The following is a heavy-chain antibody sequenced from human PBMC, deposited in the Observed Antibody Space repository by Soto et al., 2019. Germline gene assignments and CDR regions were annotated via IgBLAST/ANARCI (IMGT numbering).Heavy chain of an antibody. CDR2: INHSGST. CDR3: ARGAVGAAAGISRGEAPNYYYYYMDV. V-gene: IGHV4-34*01. CDR1: GGSFSCYY. Sequence: SETLSLTCAVYGGSFSCYYWSWIRQPPGKGLEWIGEINHSGSTNYNPSLKSRVTISVDTSKNQFSLKLSSVTAADTAVYYCARGAVGAAAGISRGEAPNYYYYYMDVWGKGTTVT. J-gene: IGHJ6*03. D-gene: IGHD6-13*01.